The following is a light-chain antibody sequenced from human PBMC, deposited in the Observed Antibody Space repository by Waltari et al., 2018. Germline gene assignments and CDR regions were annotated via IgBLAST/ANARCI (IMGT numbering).Light chain of an antibody. J-gene: IGKJ4*01. Sequence: DIVITQSPASLAVSLGERATINCKSSQSVLYSSNNKNYLAWYQQKPGQPPKLIIYWASTRESGVPDRFSGSESGTDFTLTISSLQAEDVAVYYCQQYYNSPLTFGGGTKVEIK. CDR1: QSVLYSSNNKNY. CDR3: QQYYNSPLT. V-gene: IGKV4-1*01. CDR2: WAS.